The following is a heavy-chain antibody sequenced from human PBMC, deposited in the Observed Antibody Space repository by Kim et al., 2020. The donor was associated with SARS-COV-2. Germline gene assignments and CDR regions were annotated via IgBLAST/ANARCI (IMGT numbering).Heavy chain of an antibody. CDR1: GFTFSSYS. V-gene: IGHV3-21*01. D-gene: IGHD6-13*01. CDR3: ARDPYSSSWIYYYYGMDV. Sequence: WGSLRLSCAASGFTFSSYSMNWVRQAPGKGLEWVSSISSSSSYIYYADSVKGRFTISRDNAKNSLYLQMNSLRAEDTAVYYCARDPYSSSWIYYYYGMDVWGQGTTVTVSS. CDR2: ISSSSSYI. J-gene: IGHJ6*02.